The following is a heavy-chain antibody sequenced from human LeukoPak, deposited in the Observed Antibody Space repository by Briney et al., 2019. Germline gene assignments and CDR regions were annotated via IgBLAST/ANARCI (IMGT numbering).Heavy chain of an antibody. V-gene: IGHV4-4*07. CDR3: ARDGFYCSSTSCYLHDAFDI. CDR2: IYTSGST. Sequence: PPETLSLTCTVSGGSISSYYWSWIRQPAGKGLEWIGRIYTSGSTNYNPSLKSRVTISVGTSKNQSSLKLSSVTAADTAVYYCARDGFYCSSTSCYLHDAFDIWGQGTMVTVSS. D-gene: IGHD2-2*01. CDR1: GGSISSYY. J-gene: IGHJ3*02.